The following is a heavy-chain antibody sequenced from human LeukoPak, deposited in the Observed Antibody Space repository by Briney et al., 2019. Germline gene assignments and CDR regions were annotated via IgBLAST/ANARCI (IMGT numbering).Heavy chain of an antibody. J-gene: IGHJ4*02. D-gene: IGHD6-13*01. V-gene: IGHV3-7*01. Sequence: PGGSLRLSCAASGFTFSRYWMSWARQAPGKGLEWVANIKQDGSEKYYVDSVKGRFTISRDNAKISLYLQMNSLRAEDTAIYYCARSAGSSGWYEGYYFDYWGQGTLVTVSS. CDR3: ARSAGSSGWYEGYYFDY. CDR2: IKQDGSEK. CDR1: GFTFSRYW.